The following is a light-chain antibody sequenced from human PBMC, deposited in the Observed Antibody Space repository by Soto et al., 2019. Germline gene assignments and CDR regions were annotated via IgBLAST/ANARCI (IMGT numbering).Light chain of an antibody. CDR2: DTS. CDR1: QNVSASY. V-gene: IGKV3-20*01. J-gene: IGKJ1*01. Sequence: EIVLTQSPGTLSLSPGERATLSCRASQNVSASYLAWYQQRPGQTPRLVIYDTSSRATGISDRFSGSGFGADFTLTISRLEPEDFAVYYCQQYGNSPWTFGQGTKVEIK. CDR3: QQYGNSPWT.